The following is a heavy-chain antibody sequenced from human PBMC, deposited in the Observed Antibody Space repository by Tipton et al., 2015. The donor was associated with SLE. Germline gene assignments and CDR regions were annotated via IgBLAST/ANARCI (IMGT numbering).Heavy chain of an antibody. CDR3: ARRTEYSRSFPG. V-gene: IGHV4-34*01. CDR2: INHSGST. Sequence: GLVKPSETLSLTCAVYGGSLSDDHWSWIRQSPGMGLEWIGEINHSGSTNYNPSLKSRVTISVDTSKNQFSLQLRSVTAADTAVYYCARRTEYSRSFPGWGQGTLVTVSS. CDR1: GGSLSDDH. J-gene: IGHJ4*02. D-gene: IGHD6-6*01.